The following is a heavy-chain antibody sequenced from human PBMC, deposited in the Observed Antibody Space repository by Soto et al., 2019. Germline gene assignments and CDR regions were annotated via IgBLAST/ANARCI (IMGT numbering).Heavy chain of an antibody. CDR1: GFSFDSHS. D-gene: IGHD6-6*01. V-gene: IGHV3-23*01. CDR3: AKSRGDRWSSSSFHA. J-gene: IGHJ5*02. CDR2: ISGSGYSK. Sequence: EVQLLESGGGLVQPGGSLKLSCAASGFSFDSHSMSWVRQAPGKGLEWVAGISGSGYSKYHADSVRGRFTISRDNSWNTLNLQMNSLRAEDTALYYCAKSRGDRWSSSSFHAWGQGTVVPVSS.